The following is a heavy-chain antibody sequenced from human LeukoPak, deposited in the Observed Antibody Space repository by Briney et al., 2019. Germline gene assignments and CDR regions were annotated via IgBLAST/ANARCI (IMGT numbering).Heavy chain of an antibody. CDR1: GGSFSGYY. J-gene: IGHJ4*02. CDR3: ARDLSVGGYYSGFDS. Sequence: SETLSLTCAVYGGSFSGYYWSWIRQPPGKGLEWIGEINHSGSTNYNPSLKSRVTISVDTSKNQFSLKLSSVTAADTAVYYCARDLSVGGYYSGFDSWGQGTLVTVSS. D-gene: IGHD3-22*01. V-gene: IGHV4-34*01. CDR2: INHSGST.